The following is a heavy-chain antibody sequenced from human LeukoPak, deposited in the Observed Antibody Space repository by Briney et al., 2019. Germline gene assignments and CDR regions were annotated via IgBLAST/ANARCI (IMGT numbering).Heavy chain of an antibody. CDR2: IYPRGST. V-gene: IGHV4-30-2*01. CDR1: GGSISSGSYS. J-gene: IGHJ4*02. Sequence: SQTLSLTCAVSGGSISSGSYSWSWIRQPPGKGLEWIGYIYPRGSTYYNPSLKSRVILSLDKSANQFSLNLSSVTAADTAVYYCARFSPRAMGNYLDFWGQGTLVTGSS. CDR3: ARFSPRAMGNYLDF. D-gene: IGHD7-27*01.